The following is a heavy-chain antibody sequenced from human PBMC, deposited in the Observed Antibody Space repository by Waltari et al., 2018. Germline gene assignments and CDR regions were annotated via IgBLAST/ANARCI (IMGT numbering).Heavy chain of an antibody. Sequence: QVQLQESGPGLVKPSQTLSLTCTVSGGSISSGSYYWSWIRQPAGKGLEWIGYIYTSGITNYNPALKSRVTISVDTSKNQFSLKLSSVTAADTAVYYCGGRYYGSGSYYRGAFDIWGQGTMVTVSS. J-gene: IGHJ3*02. V-gene: IGHV4-61*09. CDR1: GGSISSGSYY. D-gene: IGHD3-10*01. CDR3: GGRYYGSGSYYRGAFDI. CDR2: IYTSGIT.